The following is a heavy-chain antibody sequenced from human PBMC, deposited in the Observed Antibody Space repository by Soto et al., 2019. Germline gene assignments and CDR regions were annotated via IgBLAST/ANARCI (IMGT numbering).Heavy chain of an antibody. Sequence: QVHLIQSGAEVKKPGSSVKVSCKASGGTFNNYAFSWVRQAPGQGLEWMGGIIPVFSATHYAQNFQGRVTISANASTQTVYLDLSSLRSDDTAVYFGASRTVFGVIALTSKTWFDHWGQGTLVIVSS. CDR3: ASRTVFGVIALTSKTWFDH. CDR1: GGTFNNYA. V-gene: IGHV1-69*01. CDR2: IIPVFSAT. D-gene: IGHD3-3*01. J-gene: IGHJ5*02.